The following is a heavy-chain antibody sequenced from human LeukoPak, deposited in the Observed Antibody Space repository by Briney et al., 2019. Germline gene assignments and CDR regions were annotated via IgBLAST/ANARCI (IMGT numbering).Heavy chain of an antibody. D-gene: IGHD1-26*01. V-gene: IGHV3-30*02. CDR3: AKGRPVGAHGEIDY. CDR2: IRYDGSNK. J-gene: IGHJ4*02. CDR1: GFTFSSYG. Sequence: PGGSLRLSCAASGFTFSSYGMHWVRQAPGKGLEWVAFIRYDGSNKYYADSVKGRFTISRDSSKNTLYLQMNSLRAEDTAVYYCAKGRPVGAHGEIDYWGQGTLVTVSS.